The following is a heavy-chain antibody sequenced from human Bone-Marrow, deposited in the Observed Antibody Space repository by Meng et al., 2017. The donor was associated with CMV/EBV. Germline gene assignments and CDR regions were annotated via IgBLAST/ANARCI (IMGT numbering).Heavy chain of an antibody. CDR2: IYYSGST. Sequence: SETLSLTCTVSGGSISSSSYYWGWIRQPPGKGLEWIGSIYYSGSTYYNPSLKSRVTISVDTSKNQFSLKLSSVTAADTAVYYCVRVMGGREGYYYYGMDVWGQGTTVTVSS. CDR3: VRVMGGREGYYYYGMDV. CDR1: GGSISSSSYY. V-gene: IGHV4-39*07. J-gene: IGHJ6*02. D-gene: IGHD2-8*01.